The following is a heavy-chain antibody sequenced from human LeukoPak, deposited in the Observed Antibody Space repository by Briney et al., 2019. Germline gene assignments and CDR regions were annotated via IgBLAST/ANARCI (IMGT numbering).Heavy chain of an antibody. CDR1: GFTVSSNY. CDR3: AKEGAYFGSGSYIGHYMDV. Sequence: GGSLRLSCAASGFTVSSNYMSWVRQAPGKGLEWVSVIYSGGSTYYADSVKGRFTISRDNSKNTLYLQMNSLRVEETAVYYCAKEGAYFGSGSYIGHYMDVWGKGTTVTVSS. D-gene: IGHD3-10*01. J-gene: IGHJ6*03. V-gene: IGHV3-53*05. CDR2: IYSGGST.